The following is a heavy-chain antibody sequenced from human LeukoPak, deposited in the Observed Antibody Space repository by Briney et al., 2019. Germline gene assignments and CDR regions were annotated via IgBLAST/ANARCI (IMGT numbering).Heavy chain of an antibody. CDR1: GYTFTSYD. Sequence: ASVKVSCKASGYTFTSYDINWVRQATGQGLEWMGWMNPNSGNTGYAQKFQGRVTMTRNTSISTAYMELSSLRSDDTAVYYCARVYYDILTGYYKSPTGYYFDYWGQGTLVTVSS. CDR2: MNPNSGNT. CDR3: ARVYYDILTGYYKSPTGYYFDY. D-gene: IGHD3-9*01. J-gene: IGHJ4*02. V-gene: IGHV1-8*01.